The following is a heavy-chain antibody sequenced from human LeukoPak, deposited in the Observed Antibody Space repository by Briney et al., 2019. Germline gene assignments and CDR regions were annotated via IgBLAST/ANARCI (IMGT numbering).Heavy chain of an antibody. V-gene: IGHV3-11*01. Sequence: PGGTLTLTCAASGLRFSDYYVSWIRQAPGKGLQWVSYISSGGDIMHYADSVKGRFTSSRDNAKNSGYLEMNSLGAEDTAVYYCATNLIGAGEYFQQWGQGTLVTVSS. CDR3: ATNLIGAGEYFQQ. D-gene: IGHD2/OR15-2a*01. CDR2: ISSGGDIM. CDR1: GLRFSDYY. J-gene: IGHJ1*01.